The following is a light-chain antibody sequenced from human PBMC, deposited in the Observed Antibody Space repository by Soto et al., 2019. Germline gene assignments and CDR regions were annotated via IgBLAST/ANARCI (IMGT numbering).Light chain of an antibody. CDR3: QQYCSSLWT. V-gene: IGKV3-20*01. CDR1: QSVSSSY. J-gene: IGKJ1*01. Sequence: EIVLTQSPGTLSLSPGERATLSCRASQSVSSSYLAWYQQKPGQAPRLLIYGASSRATGIPDRFSGSGSGTDFTLTISRLEPEEFAVYYCQQYCSSLWTFGQGTKVEIK. CDR2: GAS.